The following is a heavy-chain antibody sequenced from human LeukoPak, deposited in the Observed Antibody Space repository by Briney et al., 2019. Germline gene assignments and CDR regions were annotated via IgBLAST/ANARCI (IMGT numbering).Heavy chain of an antibody. J-gene: IGHJ4*02. CDR2: INHSGST. V-gene: IGHV4-34*01. Sequence: PSETLSLTCAVYSDSFSAYYWSWIRQPPGKGLEWIGDINHSGSTNYNPSLKSRVTLSVDTSKNQVSPKLSSVTAADTAVYYCARGHSSGWYDYFDYWGQGTLVTVSS. D-gene: IGHD6-19*01. CDR1: SDSFSAYY. CDR3: ARGHSSGWYDYFDY.